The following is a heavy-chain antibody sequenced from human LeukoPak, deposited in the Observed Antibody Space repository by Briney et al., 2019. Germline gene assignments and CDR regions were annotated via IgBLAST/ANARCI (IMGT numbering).Heavy chain of an antibody. CDR3: ARDSGPRDIVLMGQL. CDR2: IYYSGST. J-gene: IGHJ2*01. Sequence: PSQTLSLTCTVSGGSISSYYWSWIRQPPGKGLEWIGYIYYSGSTNYNPSLKSRVTISVETSKNQFSLKLSSVTAADTAVYDCARDSGPRDIVLMGQLWGRGTLVTVSS. V-gene: IGHV4-59*01. D-gene: IGHD2-8*01. CDR1: GGSISSYY.